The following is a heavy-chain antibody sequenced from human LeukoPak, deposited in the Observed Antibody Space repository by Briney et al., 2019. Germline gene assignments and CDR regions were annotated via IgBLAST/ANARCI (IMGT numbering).Heavy chain of an antibody. J-gene: IGHJ4*02. Sequence: SETLSLICAVYGGSFSGFYWSWIRQPPGKGLEWIGEIDHSGSTTYNPSLKSRVTIAVDTSKNQFSLKLSSVTAADTAVYYCARGDDGPTHYFDYWGQGTLVSVSS. CDR3: ARGDDGPTHYFDY. CDR1: GGSFSGFY. V-gene: IGHV4-34*01. CDR2: IDHSGST. D-gene: IGHD4/OR15-4a*01.